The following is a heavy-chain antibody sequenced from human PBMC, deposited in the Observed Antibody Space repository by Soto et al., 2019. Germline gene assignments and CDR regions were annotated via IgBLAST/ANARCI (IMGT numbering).Heavy chain of an antibody. CDR3: ARHATVGGVDYYYGMDV. J-gene: IGHJ6*02. CDR1: GGSISSSSYY. D-gene: IGHD2-8*02. Sequence: PSETLSLTCTVSGGSISSSSYYWGWIRQPPGKGLEWIGSIYYSGSTYYNPSLKSRVTISVDTSKNQFSLKLSSVTAADTAVYYCARHATVGGVDYYYGMDVWGQGTTVTVSS. CDR2: IYYSGST. V-gene: IGHV4-39*01.